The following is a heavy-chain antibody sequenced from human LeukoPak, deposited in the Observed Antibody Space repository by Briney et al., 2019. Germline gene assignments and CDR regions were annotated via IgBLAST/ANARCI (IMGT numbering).Heavy chain of an antibody. CDR1: GYTFTSYG. CDR2: ISAYNGNT. Sequence: ASVKVSCKASGYTFTSYGISWVRQAPGQGLEWMGWISAYNGNTNYAQKLQGRVTMTTDTSTSTAYMELRSLRSDDTAVYYCARVPMVRGVIIPNWFDLWGQGTLVTVSS. J-gene: IGHJ5*02. V-gene: IGHV1-18*04. D-gene: IGHD3-10*01. CDR3: ARVPMVRGVIIPNWFDL.